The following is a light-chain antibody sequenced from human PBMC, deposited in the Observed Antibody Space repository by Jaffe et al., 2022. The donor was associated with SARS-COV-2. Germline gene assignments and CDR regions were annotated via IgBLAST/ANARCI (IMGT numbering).Light chain of an antibody. V-gene: IGLV2-14*03. CDR2: VVN. Sequence: QSALTQPASVSGSPGQSITISCTGTSSDVGGYNYVSWYQQHPGKAPKLMIYVVNNRPSGISNRFSGSKSGNTASLTIAGLQAEDEADYYCSSYTTSRTWVFGGGTKLTVL. CDR3: SSYTTSRTWV. CDR1: SSDVGGYNY. J-gene: IGLJ3*02.